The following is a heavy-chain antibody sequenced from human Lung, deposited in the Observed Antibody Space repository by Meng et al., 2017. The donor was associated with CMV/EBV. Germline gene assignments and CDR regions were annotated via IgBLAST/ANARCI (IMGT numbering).Heavy chain of an antibody. Sequence: ASVXVSXKASGSTFTSYGISWVRQAPGQGLEWMGWISAYNGNTNYAQKLQGRVTMTTDTSTSTAYMELRSVRSDDTAVYYCARVRYYDFWSGYFNGMDVWGQGXTVTVSS. CDR3: ARVRYYDFWSGYFNGMDV. J-gene: IGHJ6*02. V-gene: IGHV1-18*01. CDR1: GSTFTSYG. CDR2: ISAYNGNT. D-gene: IGHD3-3*01.